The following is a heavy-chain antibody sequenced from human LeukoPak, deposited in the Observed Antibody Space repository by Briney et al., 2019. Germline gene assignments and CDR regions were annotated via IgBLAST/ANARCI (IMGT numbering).Heavy chain of an antibody. D-gene: IGHD3/OR15-3a*01. J-gene: IGHJ4*02. Sequence: PSETLSLTCTVSGVPISSSNSYWGWIRQPPGKVLEWIGSIYYSGNTYYNASLKSQVSISIDTSKNQFSLRLTSVTAADRAVYYCARQTGSGLFILPGGQGTLVTVSS. CDR2: IYYSGNT. CDR3: ARQTGSGLFILP. V-gene: IGHV4-39*01. CDR1: GVPISSSNSY.